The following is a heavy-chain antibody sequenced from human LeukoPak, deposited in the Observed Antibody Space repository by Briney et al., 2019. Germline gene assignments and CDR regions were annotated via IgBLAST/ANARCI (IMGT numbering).Heavy chain of an antibody. Sequence: PGGSLRLSCAASGFTVSSNYMSWVRQAPGKGLEWVSAIYSGGSTYYADSVKGRFTISRDNSKNTLYLQMNSLRAEDTAVYYCARVFIAAAGTDWFDPWGQGTLVTVSS. D-gene: IGHD6-13*01. CDR1: GFTVSSNY. J-gene: IGHJ5*02. CDR2: IYSGGST. V-gene: IGHV3-53*01. CDR3: ARVFIAAAGTDWFDP.